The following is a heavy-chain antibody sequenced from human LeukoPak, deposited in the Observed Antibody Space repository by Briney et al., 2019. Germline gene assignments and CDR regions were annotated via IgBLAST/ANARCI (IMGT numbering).Heavy chain of an antibody. V-gene: IGHV3-74*01. D-gene: IGHD2-8*01. J-gene: IGHJ4*02. CDR3: VRDMYGPRDY. Sequence: GGSLRLSCAASGFTFSTYWMHWVRQAPGKGLVWVSRIIPDGTYTSCADSAKGRFTISRDNAKSTLYLQMNSLSADDTAVYYCVRDMYGPRDYWGQGTLVTVSS. CDR2: IIPDGTYT. CDR1: GFTFSTYW.